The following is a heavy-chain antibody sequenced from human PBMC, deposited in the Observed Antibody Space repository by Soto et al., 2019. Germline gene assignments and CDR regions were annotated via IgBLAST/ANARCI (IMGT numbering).Heavy chain of an antibody. D-gene: IGHD2-8*01. CDR1: GGSISSGGYY. CDR2: IYYSGST. CDR3: ARAKGEWDAFDI. Sequence: SETLSLTCTVSGGSISSGGYYWSWIRQHPGKGLEWIGYIYYSGSTYYNPSLKSRVTISVDASKNQFSLKLSSVTAADTAVYYCARAKGEWDAFDIWGQGTMVTVSS. V-gene: IGHV4-31*03. J-gene: IGHJ3*02.